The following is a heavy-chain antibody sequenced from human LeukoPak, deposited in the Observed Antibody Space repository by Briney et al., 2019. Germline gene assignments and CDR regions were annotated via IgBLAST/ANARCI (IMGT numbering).Heavy chain of an antibody. CDR2: ISSSSSYI. J-gene: IGHJ3*02. CDR3: ARSNYAAFDI. V-gene: IGHV3-21*04. Sequence: GGSLRLSCAASGFTFGSYSMNWVRQAPGKGLEWVSSISSSSSYIYYADSVKGRFTISRDNAKNSLYLQMNSLRAEDTAVYFCARSNYAAFDIWGHGTMVTVSS. CDR1: GFTFGSYS. D-gene: IGHD2-2*01.